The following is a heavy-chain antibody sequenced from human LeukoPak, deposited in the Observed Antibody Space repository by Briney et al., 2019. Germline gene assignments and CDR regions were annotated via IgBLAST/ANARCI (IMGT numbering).Heavy chain of an antibody. V-gene: IGHV1-2*02. CDR2: INPNSGGA. CDR1: GYTFIGYY. J-gene: IGHJ5*02. Sequence: GGSVPVSCQASGYTFIGYYMHGVRPARGKGLAWMGCINPNSGGANYAQKFQGRGTMTRDTSISTAYMELSRLRSDDTAVYYCARDGGYCSSTSCYSNWFDPWGQGTLVTVSS. CDR3: ARDGGYCSSTSCYSNWFDP. D-gene: IGHD2-2*01.